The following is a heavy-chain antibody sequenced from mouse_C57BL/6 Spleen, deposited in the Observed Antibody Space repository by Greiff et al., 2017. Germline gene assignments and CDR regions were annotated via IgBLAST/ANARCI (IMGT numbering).Heavy chain of an antibody. J-gene: IGHJ2*01. Sequence: VQLQQSGPELVQPGASVKISCKASGYSFTDYNMNWVKQSNGKSLEWIGVINPNYGTTSYNQKFKGKATLTVDQSSSTAYMQLNSLTSEDSAVYDCARGEIYYGSRRGYFDYGGQGTTLTVSS. D-gene: IGHD1-1*01. V-gene: IGHV1-39*01. CDR3: ARGEIYYGSRRGYFDY. CDR2: INPNYGTT. CDR1: GYSFTDYN.